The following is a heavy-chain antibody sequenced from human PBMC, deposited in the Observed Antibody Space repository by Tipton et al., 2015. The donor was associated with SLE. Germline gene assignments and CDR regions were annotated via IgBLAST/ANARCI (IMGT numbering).Heavy chain of an antibody. D-gene: IGHD1-1*01. CDR1: GGSFSSYY. V-gene: IGHV4-59*01. CDR2: IYYSGST. Sequence: TLSLTCAVYGGSFSSYYWSWIRQPPGKGLEWIGYIYYSGSTNYNPSLKSRVTISVDTSKNQFSLKLSSVTAADTAVYYCARGDPFRVGGTDWFDPWGQGTLVTVSS. J-gene: IGHJ5*02. CDR3: ARGDPFRVGGTDWFDP.